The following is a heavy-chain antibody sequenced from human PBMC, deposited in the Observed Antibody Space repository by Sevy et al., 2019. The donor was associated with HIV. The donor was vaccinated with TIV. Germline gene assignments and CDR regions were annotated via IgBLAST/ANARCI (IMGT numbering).Heavy chain of an antibody. J-gene: IGHJ4*02. Sequence: GGSLILSCAASGFIFTKYDMNWVRQIPGEVPEWVAGISSSGSETYYTDSVKGRFTISRDNSVNTLYLQMNCLRDEDTAVYFCVKGGWGDYWGLGTVVTVSS. CDR1: GFIFTKYD. CDR3: VKGGWGDY. V-gene: IGHV3-23*01. CDR2: ISSSGSET. D-gene: IGHD6-19*01.